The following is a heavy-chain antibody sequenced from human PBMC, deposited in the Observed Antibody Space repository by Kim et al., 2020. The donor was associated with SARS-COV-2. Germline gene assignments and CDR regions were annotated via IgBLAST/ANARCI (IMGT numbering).Heavy chain of an antibody. CDR2: IYYSGST. J-gene: IGHJ5*02. V-gene: IGHV4-31*03. D-gene: IGHD3-10*01. Sequence: SETLSLTCTVSGGSISSGGYYWSWIRQHPGKGLEWIGYIYYSGSTYYNPSLKSRVTISVDTSKNQFSLKLSSVTAADTAVYYCARARIWDYYGSGSYYNSLGRVNPWGQGTLVTVSS. CDR1: GGSISSGGYY. CDR3: ARARIWDYYGSGSYYNSLGRVNP.